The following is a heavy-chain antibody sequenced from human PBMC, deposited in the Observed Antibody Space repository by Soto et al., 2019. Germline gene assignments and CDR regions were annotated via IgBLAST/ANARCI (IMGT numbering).Heavy chain of an antibody. CDR3: ATALFYDYVWGSYRPYYFDY. D-gene: IGHD3-16*02. V-gene: IGHV1-24*01. CDR1: GYTLTELS. Sequence: QVQLVQSGAEVKKPGASVKVSCKVSGYTLTELSMHWVRQAPGKGLEWMGGFDPEDGETIYAQKFQGRVTMTEDTSTDTAYMELSSLRSEDTAVYYCATALFYDYVWGSYRPYYFDYWGQGTLVTVSS. CDR2: FDPEDGET. J-gene: IGHJ4*02.